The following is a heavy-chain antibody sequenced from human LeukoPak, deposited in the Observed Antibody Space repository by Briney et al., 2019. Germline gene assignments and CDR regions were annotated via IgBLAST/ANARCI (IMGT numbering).Heavy chain of an antibody. D-gene: IGHD3-3*01. CDR2: MNPNKGNT. CDR1: GYTFISYD. Sequence: ASVKVSCKTSGYTFISYDVHWVRRASGQGLEWMGWMNPNKGNTGYGHKFQGRVTITRDTSISTVYMELYSLRSEDTAVYYCARGPLSIFGVLDAFDIWGQGTLVTVSS. V-gene: IGHV1-8*03. CDR3: ARGPLSIFGVLDAFDI. J-gene: IGHJ3*02.